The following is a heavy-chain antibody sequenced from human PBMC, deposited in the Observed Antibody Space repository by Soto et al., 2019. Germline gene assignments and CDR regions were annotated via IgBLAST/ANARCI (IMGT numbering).Heavy chain of an antibody. D-gene: IGHD4-17*01. J-gene: IGHJ6*03. V-gene: IGHV3-30*18. Sequence: GGSLRLSCAASGFPFSNYGMHWVRQAPGKGLEWVAVISYDGDNKYYADSVKGRFTISRDNSKNTLYLQMNSLRPEDTAVYYCAKPYGDYYSYYYMDVWGKGTTVTVSS. CDR3: AKPYGDYYSYYYMDV. CDR2: ISYDGDNK. CDR1: GFPFSNYG.